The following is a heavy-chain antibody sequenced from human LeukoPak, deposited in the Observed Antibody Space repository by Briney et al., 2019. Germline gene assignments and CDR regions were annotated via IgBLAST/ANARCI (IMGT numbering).Heavy chain of an antibody. CDR2: ISYDGSNK. J-gene: IGHJ6*02. CDR1: GFTFSSYA. CDR3: ARAPADYYGMDV. Sequence: GRSLRLSCAASGFTFSSYAMHWVRQAPGKGLEWVAVISYDGSNKYYADSVKGRFTISRDNSKNTLYLQMNSLRAEDTAVYYCARAPADYYGMDVWGQGTTVTVSS. V-gene: IGHV3-30-3*01.